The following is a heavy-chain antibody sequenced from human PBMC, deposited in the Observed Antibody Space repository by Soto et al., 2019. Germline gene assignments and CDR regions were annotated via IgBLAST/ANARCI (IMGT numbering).Heavy chain of an antibody. CDR2: INPSGGST. Sequence: ASVKVSCKASGYTFTSYYMHWVRQAPGQGLEWMGIINPSGGSTSYAQKFQGRVTMTRDTSTSTVYMELSSLRSEDTAVYYCARAGLDLGSSGWGFDYWGQGTLVTVSS. V-gene: IGHV1-46*01. J-gene: IGHJ4*02. D-gene: IGHD6-19*01. CDR1: GYTFTSYY. CDR3: ARAGLDLGSSGWGFDY.